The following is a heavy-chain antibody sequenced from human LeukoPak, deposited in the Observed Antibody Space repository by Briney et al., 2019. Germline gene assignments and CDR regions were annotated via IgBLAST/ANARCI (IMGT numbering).Heavy chain of an antibody. Sequence: PGGSLRLSCAASGFTFSSYSMNWVRQAPGKGLEWVSSISSSSSYIYYADSVKGRFTISRDNAKNSLYLQMNSLRAEDTAVYYCARDQGSSSWYIYYWGQGTLVTVSS. J-gene: IGHJ4*02. CDR2: ISSSSSYI. CDR3: ARDQGSSSWYIYY. V-gene: IGHV3-21*01. CDR1: GFTFSSYS. D-gene: IGHD6-13*01.